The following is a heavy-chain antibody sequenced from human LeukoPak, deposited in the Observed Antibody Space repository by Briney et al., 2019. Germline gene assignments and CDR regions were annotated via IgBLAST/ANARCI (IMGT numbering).Heavy chain of an antibody. Sequence: SVKVSCKASGGTFSSYAISWVRQAPGQGLEWMGGIIPIFGTANYAQKFQGRVTITADESTSTAYMELSSLRSEDTAVYYCARVLRYFDWLSYWGQGTLVTVSS. J-gene: IGHJ4*02. CDR1: GGTFSSYA. D-gene: IGHD3-9*01. CDR3: ARVLRYFDWLSY. CDR2: IIPIFGTA. V-gene: IGHV1-69*01.